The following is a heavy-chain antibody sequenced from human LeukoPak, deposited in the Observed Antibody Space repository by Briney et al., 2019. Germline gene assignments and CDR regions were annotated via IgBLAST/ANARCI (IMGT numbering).Heavy chain of an antibody. CDR2: IYYTGGEI. V-gene: IGHV4-59*08. CDR1: GGSINSYY. CDR3: ARQPAGTAAFDI. D-gene: IGHD1-14*01. J-gene: IGHJ3*02. Sequence: SETLPLTCTVSGGSINSYYWSWIRQAPGKGLEWIGYIYYTGGEINYNPSLKSRLTISVDTSKNQFSLMLTSVTAADTAVYYCARQPAGTAAFDIWAQGTVVTVSS.